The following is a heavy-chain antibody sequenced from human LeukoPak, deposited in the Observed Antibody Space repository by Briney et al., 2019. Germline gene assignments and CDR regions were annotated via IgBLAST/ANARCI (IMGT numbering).Heavy chain of an antibody. V-gene: IGHV4-34*01. CDR3: ARSPPEYCSSTSCYNDY. Sequence: SETLSLTCAVYGGSFSGYYWSWIRQPPGKGLEWIGEINHSGSTNYNPSLKSRVTISVDTSKNQFSLKLSSVTAADTAVYYCARSPPEYCSSTSCYNDYWGEGTLVTVSS. CDR1: GGSFSGYY. J-gene: IGHJ4*02. D-gene: IGHD2-2*02. CDR2: INHSGST.